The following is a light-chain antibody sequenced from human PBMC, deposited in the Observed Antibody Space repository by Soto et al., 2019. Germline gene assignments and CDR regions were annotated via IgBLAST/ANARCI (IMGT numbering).Light chain of an antibody. CDR2: KAS. V-gene: IGKV1-5*03. CDR3: QQYNSYLVA. CDR1: QSINSW. Sequence: DIQMTQSPSTLSASVGDRVTITCRASQSINSWLAWYQQKPGKAPKLLIYKASSLESGVPSRFSGSGSGTEFTLTISSLQPDDFATYYCQQYNSYLVAFCQGTKV. J-gene: IGKJ1*01.